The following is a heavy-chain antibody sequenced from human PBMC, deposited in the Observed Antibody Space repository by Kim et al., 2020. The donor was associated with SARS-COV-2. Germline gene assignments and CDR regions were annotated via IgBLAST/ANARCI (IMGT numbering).Heavy chain of an antibody. V-gene: IGHV3-30*18. CDR1: GFTYSSHG. CDR2: ISYDGRNK. Sequence: GGSLRLSCATSGFTYSSHGMHWVRQAPGKGLEWVAVISYDGRNKNYAASVKGRFTISRDNSKNTLYLQMNSLRVEDTAVYHCAKDPRSCSSSDCYTPFHYFDYWGQGALVTVSS. CDR3: AKDPRSCSSSDCYTPFHYFDY. D-gene: IGHD2-2*02. J-gene: IGHJ4*02.